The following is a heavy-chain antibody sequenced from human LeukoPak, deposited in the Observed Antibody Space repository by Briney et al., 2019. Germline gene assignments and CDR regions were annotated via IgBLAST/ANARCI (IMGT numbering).Heavy chain of an antibody. V-gene: IGHV3-30*18. CDR3: AKGHRSSGWYGIQH. D-gene: IGHD6-19*01. CDR2: ISYDGSNK. J-gene: IGHJ1*01. Sequence: GGSLRLSCAASGFTFSSYGMHWVRQAPGKGLEWVAVISYDGSNKYYADSVKGRFTISRDNSKNTLYLQMNSLRAEDTAVYYCAKGHRSSGWYGIQHWGQGTLVTVSS. CDR1: GFTFSSYG.